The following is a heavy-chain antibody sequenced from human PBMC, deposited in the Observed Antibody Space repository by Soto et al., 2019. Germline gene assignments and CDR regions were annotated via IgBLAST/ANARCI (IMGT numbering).Heavy chain of an antibody. D-gene: IGHD3-22*01. CDR3: ARSLDYHDYTGYSTVGVYFDY. CDR2: IIPIFVTS. V-gene: IGHV1-69*13. CDR1: GGSFSSSG. J-gene: IGHJ4*02. Sequence: AVKVSCKASGGSFSSSGISWVRQAPGQGLEWVGGIIPIFVTSHYAQKFQGRVTITADESTNTAYMELSSMTSEETAVYYCARSLDYHDYTGYSTVGVYFDYWGLGTLVTVTS.